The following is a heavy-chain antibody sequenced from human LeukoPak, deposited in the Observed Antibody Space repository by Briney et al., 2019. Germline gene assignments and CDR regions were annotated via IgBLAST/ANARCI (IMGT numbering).Heavy chain of an antibody. Sequence: PSETLSLTCTVSGASISSYYWSWIRQPPGKGLEWIGYIYASGRTHYNPSLKGRVSISVDTPNNHFSLRLTSVTAADTAVYYCARVQDSLDAAATYMDVWDIGTTVTVSS. CDR1: GASISSYY. D-gene: IGHD2-15*01. V-gene: IGHV4-4*09. CDR3: ARVQDSLDAAATYMDV. CDR2: IYASGRT. J-gene: IGHJ6*03.